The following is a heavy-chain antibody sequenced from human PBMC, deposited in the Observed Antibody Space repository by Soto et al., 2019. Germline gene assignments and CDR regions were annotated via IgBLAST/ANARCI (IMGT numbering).Heavy chain of an antibody. CDR1: GFTFSSYS. CDR3: ARSHMITFGGVIRTTAFDI. CDR2: ISSSSSTI. Sequence: GGSLRLSCAASGFTFSSYSMNWVRQAPGKGLEWVSYISSSSSTIYYADSVKGRFTISRDNAKNSLYLQMNSLRAEDTAVYYCARSHMITFGGVIRTTAFDIWGQGKIVTVSS. V-gene: IGHV3-48*01. J-gene: IGHJ3*02. D-gene: IGHD3-16*02.